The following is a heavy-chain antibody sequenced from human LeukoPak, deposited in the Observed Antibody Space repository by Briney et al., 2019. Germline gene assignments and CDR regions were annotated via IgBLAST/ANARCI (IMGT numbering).Heavy chain of an antibody. CDR2: INHSGST. CDR3: ARGPLGHYDSSGYYGRDWFDP. V-gene: IGHV4-39*07. CDR1: GGSISSSGYY. Sequence: SETLSLTCTVSGGSISSSGYYWSWIRQPPGKGLEWIGEINHSGSTNYNPSLKSRVTISVDTSKNQFSLKLSSVTAADTAVYYCARGPLGHYDSSGYYGRDWFDPWGQGTLVSVSS. D-gene: IGHD3-22*01. J-gene: IGHJ5*02.